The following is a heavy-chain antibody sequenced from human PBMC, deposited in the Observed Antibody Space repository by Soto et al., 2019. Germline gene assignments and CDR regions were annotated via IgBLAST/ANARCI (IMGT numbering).Heavy chain of an antibody. D-gene: IGHD3-22*01. CDR1: GYTFTSYD. V-gene: IGHV1-8*01. J-gene: IGHJ4*02. Sequence: ASVKGSCKASGYTFTSYDINWVRQATGQGLEWMGWMNPNSGNAGYAQKFQGRVTMTRNTSISTAYMELSSLRSEDTAVYYCARGGYYDSSGYYLDYFDYWGQGTLVTVSS. CDR3: ARGGYYDSSGYYLDYFDY. CDR2: MNPNSGNA.